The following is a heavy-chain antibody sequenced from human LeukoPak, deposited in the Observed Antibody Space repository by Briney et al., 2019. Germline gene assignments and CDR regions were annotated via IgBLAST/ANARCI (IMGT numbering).Heavy chain of an antibody. Sequence: PGRSLRLSCAASGFTFSNYGMHWVRQAPGKGLEWVSVVSFDGSAKYYADSVKGRFTISRDNSKNTLYLQMNSLRAEDTAVYYCARTDYGDYGVLFDYWGQGTLVTVSS. CDR2: VSFDGSAK. J-gene: IGHJ4*02. D-gene: IGHD4-17*01. V-gene: IGHV3-33*08. CDR1: GFTFSNYG. CDR3: ARTDYGDYGVLFDY.